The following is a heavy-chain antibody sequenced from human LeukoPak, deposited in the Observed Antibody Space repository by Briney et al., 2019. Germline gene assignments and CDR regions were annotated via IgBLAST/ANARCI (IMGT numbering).Heavy chain of an antibody. CDR1: GYSISSSNW. CDR3: ARGTDYSNTNYFDY. J-gene: IGHJ4*02. Sequence: PSETLSLTCAVSGYSISSSNWWGWIRQPPGKGLEWIGYIYYSGSTNYNPSLKSRVTMSVDTSKNQFSLNLSSVTALDTAVYYCARGTDYSNTNYFDYWGQGTLVTVSS. D-gene: IGHD4-11*01. CDR2: IYYSGST. V-gene: IGHV4-28*06.